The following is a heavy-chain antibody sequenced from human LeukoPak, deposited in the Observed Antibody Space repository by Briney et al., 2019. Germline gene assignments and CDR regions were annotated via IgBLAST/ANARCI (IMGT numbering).Heavy chain of an antibody. Sequence: PSETLSLTCTVSGVSMSRYFWTWIRQPPGKGLEWIGYIYHSGDPSYNPSLKTRVTISVDTSKKQLSLKLNSVTAADTAVYYCPRVFTTSPPSLDSWGHGALVTVSS. D-gene: IGHD1-14*01. CDR1: GVSMSRYF. J-gene: IGHJ5*01. V-gene: IGHV4-59*01. CDR3: PRVFTTSPPSLDS. CDR2: IYHSGDP.